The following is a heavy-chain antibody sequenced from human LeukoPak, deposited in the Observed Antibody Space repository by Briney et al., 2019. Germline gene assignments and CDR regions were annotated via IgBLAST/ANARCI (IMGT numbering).Heavy chain of an antibody. Sequence: GGSLRLSCAASGFTFSYYAMGWVRQAPGKGLEWVSGISGSNNAYYTDSVKGRFTISRDNSKNTLYLQMNTLRAEATAVYYCAKGVRYLDWWILDYWGQGTLVPVSS. CDR1: GFTFSYYA. D-gene: IGHD3-9*01. CDR3: AKGVRYLDWWILDY. V-gene: IGHV3-23*01. CDR2: ISGSNNA. J-gene: IGHJ4*02.